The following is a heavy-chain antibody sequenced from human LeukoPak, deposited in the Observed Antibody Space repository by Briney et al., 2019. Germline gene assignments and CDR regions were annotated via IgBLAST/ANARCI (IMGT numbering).Heavy chain of an antibody. J-gene: IGHJ4*02. D-gene: IGHD1-26*01. Sequence: SSETPSLTCTVSGGSISSGSYYWSWVRQPAGKGLEWIGRIYTGGSTNYDPSLKSRVTISVDTSKNQFSLKLSSVTAADTAVYYCARAYSGSYYEPSPFDYWGQGTLVTVSS. CDR3: ARAYSGSYYEPSPFDY. V-gene: IGHV4-61*02. CDR2: IYTGGST. CDR1: GGSISSGSYY.